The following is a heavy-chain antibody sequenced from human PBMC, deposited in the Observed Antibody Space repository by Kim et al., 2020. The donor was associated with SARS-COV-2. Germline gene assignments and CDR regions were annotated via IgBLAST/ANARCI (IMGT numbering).Heavy chain of an antibody. CDR3: ARVSSGSSSWYWFDP. J-gene: IGHJ5*02. CDR2: ISSTTSYT. CDR1: GFTFRDYY. D-gene: IGHD6-13*01. V-gene: IGHV3-11*05. Sequence: GGSLRLSCAASGFTFRDYYMSWIRQAPGKGLEWVSYISSTTSYTKYADSVKGRFTISRDNAKNSLYLQMNSLRAEDTAVYYCARVSSGSSSWYWFDPWG.